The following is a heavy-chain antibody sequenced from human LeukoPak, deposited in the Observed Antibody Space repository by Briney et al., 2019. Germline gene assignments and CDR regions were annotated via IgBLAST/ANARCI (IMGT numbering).Heavy chain of an antibody. J-gene: IGHJ4*02. V-gene: IGHV3-23*01. CDR3: AKGYDFWSGGIDY. CDR1: GFTLSGYA. Sequence: GGSLRLSCAASGFTLSGYAMTWVRQAPGKGLEWVSYISGSGGSTYYADSVKGRFTISRDKSKNTLDLQMNSLRAEDTAVYYCAKGYDFWSGGIDYWGQGSLVTVSS. D-gene: IGHD3-3*01. CDR2: ISGSGGST.